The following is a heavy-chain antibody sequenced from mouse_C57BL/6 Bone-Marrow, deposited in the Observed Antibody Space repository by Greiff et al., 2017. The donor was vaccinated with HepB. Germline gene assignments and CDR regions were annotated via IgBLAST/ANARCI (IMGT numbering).Heavy chain of an antibody. J-gene: IGHJ3*01. CDR3: ARTHYYGSSYSAARSTY. D-gene: IGHD1-1*01. CDR1: GYTFTDYN. Sequence: VQLKESGPELVKPGASVKMSCKASGYTFTDYNMHWVKQSHGKSLEWIGYINPNNGGTSYNQKFKGKATLTVNKSSSTAYMELRSLTSEDSAVYYCARTHYYGSSYSAARSTYWGQGTLVTVSA. CDR2: INPNNGGT. V-gene: IGHV1-22*01.